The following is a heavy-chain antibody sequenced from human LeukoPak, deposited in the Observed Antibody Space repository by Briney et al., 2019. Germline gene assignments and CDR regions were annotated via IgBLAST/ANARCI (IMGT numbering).Heavy chain of an antibody. Sequence: GEALKISCKGSGYSFTSYWIAWVRQRPGKGLEWMGIIYPGDSYTTYSPSFQGQVTISADKSISTAYLQWRSLKASDTAMYSCARRSGSDALDIWGQGTMVTVSS. V-gene: IGHV5-51*01. CDR3: ARRSGSDALDI. J-gene: IGHJ3*02. D-gene: IGHD3-10*01. CDR2: IYPGDSYT. CDR1: GYSFTSYW.